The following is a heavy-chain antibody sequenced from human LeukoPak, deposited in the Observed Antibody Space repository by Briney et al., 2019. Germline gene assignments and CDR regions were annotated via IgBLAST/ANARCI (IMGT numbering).Heavy chain of an antibody. Sequence: PGGSLRLSCAASGFTFSSYSMNWVRQAPGKGLEWVSYISSSSSTIYYADSVKGRFTISRDNAKNSLYLQMNSLRAEDTAVYYCARIVDGAFDIWGQGTMVTVSS. CDR3: ARIVDGAFDI. CDR1: GFTFSSYS. V-gene: IGHV3-48*04. D-gene: IGHD3-22*01. J-gene: IGHJ3*02. CDR2: ISSSSSTI.